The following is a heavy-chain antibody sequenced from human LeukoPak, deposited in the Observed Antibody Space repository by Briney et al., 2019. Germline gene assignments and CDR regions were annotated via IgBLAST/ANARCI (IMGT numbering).Heavy chain of an antibody. J-gene: IGHJ4*02. CDR2: IRSRAYGATT. D-gene: IGHD3-16*01. CDR3: TRVASRVMTTYYFDY. V-gene: IGHV3-49*03. Sequence: GGSLRLSSTASGFTFGDYALSWFRQAPGRGLEWVAFIRSRAYGATTEYAASVKDRFTISRDDSESIAYLHMNSLKTGDTAVYYCTRVASRVMTTYYFDYWGQGALVTVSS. CDR1: GFTFGDYA.